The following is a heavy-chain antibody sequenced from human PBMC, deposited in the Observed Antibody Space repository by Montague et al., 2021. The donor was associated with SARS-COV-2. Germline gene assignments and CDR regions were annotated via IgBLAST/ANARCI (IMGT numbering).Heavy chain of an antibody. CDR3: ARVPRNYDFWSGFYDAFDI. V-gene: IGHV4-59*01. Sequence: SETLSLTCTVSGGSISSYYRSWIRQPPGKGLEWIGYIYYSGSTNYNPSLKSRVTISVDTSKNQFSLKLSSVTAADTAVYYCARVPRNYDFWSGFYDAFDIWGQGTMVTVSS. J-gene: IGHJ3*02. CDR1: GGSISSYY. CDR2: IYYSGST. D-gene: IGHD3-3*01.